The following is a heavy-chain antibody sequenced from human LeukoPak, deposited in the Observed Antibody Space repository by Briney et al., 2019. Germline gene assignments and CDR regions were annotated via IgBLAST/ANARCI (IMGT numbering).Heavy chain of an antibody. CDR1: GYTFTNDA. CDR2: INTNTGNP. V-gene: IGHV7-4-1*02. CDR3: ARRSMVQHLDV. J-gene: IGHJ6*04. Sequence: ASVKVSCKASGYTFTNDAMNWVRQAPGQGLERMGWINTNTGNPTYAQGFTGRFVFSLDTSVSTAYLQITSLKAEDTAVYYCARRSMVQHLDVWGKGTTVIVSS. D-gene: IGHD3-10*01.